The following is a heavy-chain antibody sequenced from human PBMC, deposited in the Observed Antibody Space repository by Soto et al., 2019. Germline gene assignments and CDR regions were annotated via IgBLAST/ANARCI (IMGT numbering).Heavy chain of an antibody. CDR2: IYYSGST. D-gene: IGHD3-22*01. Sequence: PSETLSLTCTVSGGSISSGDYYWSWIRQPPGKGLEWIGYIYYSGSTYYNLSLKSRVTISVDTSKNQFSLKLSSVTAADTAVYYCARDPRRSYDSSGPTLAAFDIWGQGTMVTVSS. V-gene: IGHV4-30-4*01. CDR1: GGSISSGDYY. CDR3: ARDPRRSYDSSGPTLAAFDI. J-gene: IGHJ3*02.